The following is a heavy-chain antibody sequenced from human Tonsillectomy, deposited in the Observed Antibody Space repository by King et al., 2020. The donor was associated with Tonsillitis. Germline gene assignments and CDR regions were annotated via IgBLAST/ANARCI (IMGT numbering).Heavy chain of an antibody. CDR2: ISYDGSNK. J-gene: IGHJ4*02. D-gene: IGHD1-20*01. Sequence: VQLVESGGGVVQPGRSLRLSCAASGFTFSSYAMHWVRQAPGKGLEWVAVISYDGSNKYYADSVKGRFTISRDNSKNTLYLQMNSLRAEDTAVYYCAGESSLNWNDPRYFDYWGQGTLVTVSS. V-gene: IGHV3-30-3*01. CDR1: GFTFSSYA. CDR3: AGESSLNWNDPRYFDY.